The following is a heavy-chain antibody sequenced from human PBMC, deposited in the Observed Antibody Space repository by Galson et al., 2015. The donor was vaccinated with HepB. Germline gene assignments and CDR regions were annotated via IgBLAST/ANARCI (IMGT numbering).Heavy chain of an antibody. Sequence: SLRLSCAASGFTFSSYGMNWVRQAPGKGLEWVPYISTGSSTKYYADSVKGRLTISRDNAKSSLYLQLNSLRDEDTAVYYCARSLGRRGVDPQPYYFDYWGQGTLVTVSS. D-gene: IGHD3-10*01. CDR2: ISTGSSTK. CDR1: GFTFSSYG. J-gene: IGHJ4*02. CDR3: ARSLGRRGVDPQPYYFDY. V-gene: IGHV3-48*02.